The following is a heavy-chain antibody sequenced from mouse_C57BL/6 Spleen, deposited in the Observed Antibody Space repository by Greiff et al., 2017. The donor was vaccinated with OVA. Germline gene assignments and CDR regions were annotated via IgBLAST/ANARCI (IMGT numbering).Heavy chain of an antibody. Sequence: VQLQQPGAELVKPGASVKLSCKASGYTFTSYWMHWVKQRPGQGLEWIGMIHPNSGSTNYNEKFKSKATLTVDKSSSTAYMQLSSLTSGHSAVYYCARLLEGYFAYWGKGTTLTVSS. V-gene: IGHV1-64*01. CDR2: IHPNSGST. D-gene: IGHD2-12*01. J-gene: IGHJ2*01. CDR1: GYTFTSYW. CDR3: ARLLEGYFAY.